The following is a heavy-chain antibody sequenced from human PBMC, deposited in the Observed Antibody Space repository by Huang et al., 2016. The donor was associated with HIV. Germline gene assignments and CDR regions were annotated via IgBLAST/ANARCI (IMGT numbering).Heavy chain of an antibody. V-gene: IGHV4-61*09. Sequence: TLSLTCTVSGGSISTGNYDWSWIRQPAGKGLEWVGHLSTGGSANYNPSLKSRVTISLDTSKTQFSLKLSSVTAADSAVYYCARVEGGYYDAFDIWGPGTTVTVSS. J-gene: IGHJ3*02. CDR2: LSTGGSA. CDR3: ARVEGGYYDAFDI. D-gene: IGHD3-22*01. CDR1: GGSISTGNYD.